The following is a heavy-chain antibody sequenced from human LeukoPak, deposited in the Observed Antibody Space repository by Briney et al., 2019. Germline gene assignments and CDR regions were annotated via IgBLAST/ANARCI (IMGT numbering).Heavy chain of an antibody. CDR2: MNPNSGNT. Sequence: ASVKVSCKASGYTFTSYDINWVRQATGQGLEWMGWMNPNSGNTGYAQQFQGRVTMTRNTSISTAYMELSSLRSEDTAVYYCARGLGGSGWPEHSFDYWGQGTPVTVSS. J-gene: IGHJ4*02. CDR1: GYTFTSYD. CDR3: ARGLGGSGWPEHSFDY. D-gene: IGHD6-19*01. V-gene: IGHV1-8*01.